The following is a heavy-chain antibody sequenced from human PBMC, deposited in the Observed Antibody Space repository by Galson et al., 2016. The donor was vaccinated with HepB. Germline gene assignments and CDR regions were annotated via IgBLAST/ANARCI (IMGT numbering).Heavy chain of an antibody. J-gene: IGHJ4*02. D-gene: IGHD6-19*01. CDR2: IWYDGSNK. Sequence: SLRLSCAAPGFTFSSYGMHWVRQAPGKGLEWVAVIWYDGSNKYYADSVKGRFTISRDNSKNTLYLQMNSLRAEDTAIYYCANQQTTGGYSCLTHWGQGALVTVSS. CDR1: GFTFSSYG. V-gene: IGHV3-33*06. CDR3: ANQQTTGGYSCLTH.